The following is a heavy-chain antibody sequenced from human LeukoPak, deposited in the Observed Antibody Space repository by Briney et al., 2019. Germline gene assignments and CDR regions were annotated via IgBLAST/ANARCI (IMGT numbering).Heavy chain of an antibody. CDR1: GGSFSGYY. CDR2: INHSGST. D-gene: IGHD6-13*01. Sequence: SETLSLTCAVYGGSFSGYYWSWIRQPPGKGLEWIGEINHSGSTNYNPSLESRVTISVDTSKNQFSLKLSSVTAADTAVYYCARGGSSWYGVGFDYWGQGTLVTVSS. V-gene: IGHV4-34*01. J-gene: IGHJ4*02. CDR3: ARGGSSWYGVGFDY.